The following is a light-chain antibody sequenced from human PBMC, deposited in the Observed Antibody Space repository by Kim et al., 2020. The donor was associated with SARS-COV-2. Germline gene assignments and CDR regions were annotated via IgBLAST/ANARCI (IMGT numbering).Light chain of an antibody. V-gene: IGKV1-9*01. CDR2: TAS. Sequence: PSLLSEAVGDTVPITRRARQGISSYLAWYQQKPGKGPKLLIYTASTLQSGVPSRFSGRGSGTEFTLTISSLQPEDFATDYCQQPYTFGQGTKLEI. CDR3: QQPYT. J-gene: IGKJ2*01. CDR1: QGISSY.